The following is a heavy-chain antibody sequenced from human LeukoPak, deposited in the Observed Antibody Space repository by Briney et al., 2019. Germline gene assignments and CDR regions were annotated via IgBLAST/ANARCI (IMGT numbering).Heavy chain of an antibody. CDR1: GFTFSSYA. D-gene: IGHD6-13*01. CDR3: ARDEFIWGIAAAGTRVFDY. CDR2: ISYDGSNK. Sequence: GGSLRLSCAASGFTFSSYAMHWVRQAPGKGLEWVAVISYDGSNKYYADSVKGRFTISRDNSKNTLYLQMNSLRAGDTAVYYCARDEFIWGIAAAGTRVFDYWGQGTLVTVSS. V-gene: IGHV3-30*04. J-gene: IGHJ4*02.